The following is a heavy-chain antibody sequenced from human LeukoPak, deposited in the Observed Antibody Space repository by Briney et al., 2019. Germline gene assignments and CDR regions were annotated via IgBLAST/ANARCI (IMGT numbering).Heavy chain of an antibody. CDR2: ISAYNGNT. Sequence: ASVKVSCKASGYTFTSYGISWVRQAPGQGLEWMGWISAYNGNTNYAQKLRGRVTMTTDTSTSTAYMELRSLRSDDTAVYYCARDRTRKPTENYYGSGSLYWGQGTLVTVSS. D-gene: IGHD3-10*01. CDR1: GYTFTSYG. J-gene: IGHJ4*02. CDR3: ARDRTRKPTENYYGSGSLY. V-gene: IGHV1-18*01.